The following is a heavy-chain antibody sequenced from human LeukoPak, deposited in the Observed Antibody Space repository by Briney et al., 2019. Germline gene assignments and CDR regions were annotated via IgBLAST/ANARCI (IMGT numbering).Heavy chain of an antibody. Sequence: PGGSLRLSCAASGFTFSSYAMSWVRQAPGKGLEWVSAISGSGGSTYYADSVKGRFTISRDNSKNTLYLQMNSLRAEDTAVYYCAKDLYYLQWELLPHGSFDYWGQGTLVTVSS. CDR1: GFTFSSYA. CDR3: AKDLYYLQWELLPHGSFDY. V-gene: IGHV3-23*01. CDR2: ISGSGGST. J-gene: IGHJ4*02. D-gene: IGHD1-26*01.